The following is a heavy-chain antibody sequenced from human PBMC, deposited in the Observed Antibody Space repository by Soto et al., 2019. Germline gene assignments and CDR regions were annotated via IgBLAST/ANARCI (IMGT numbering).Heavy chain of an antibody. CDR2: ISGSGGST. J-gene: IGHJ4*02. D-gene: IGHD3-3*01. CDR3: ATDKKVFGVVMVFDY. Sequence: SLRLSCAASGFTFSSYAMSWVRQAPGKGLEWVSTISGSGGSTYYADSVKGRFTISRDNSKNTLYLQMNSLRAEDTAIYYCATDKKVFGVVMVFDYWGQGTLVTVSS. V-gene: IGHV3-23*01. CDR1: GFTFSSYA.